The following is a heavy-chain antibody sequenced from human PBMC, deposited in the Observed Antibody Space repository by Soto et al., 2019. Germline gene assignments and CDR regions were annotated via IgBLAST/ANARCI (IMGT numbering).Heavy chain of an antibody. Sequence: PVGSLRLSCAASVFTFSSYGMHCVRHSPGKGLEWVAFIWHDGGNKFYAESVKGRFTISRDNSKNTLYLQMTSLSAEDTAMYYCARDRDVNNGFGKEYWGQGTLVNVS. CDR3: ARDRDVNNGFGKEY. J-gene: IGHJ4*02. D-gene: IGHD3-16*01. CDR2: IWHDGGNK. CDR1: VFTFSSYG. V-gene: IGHV3-33*01.